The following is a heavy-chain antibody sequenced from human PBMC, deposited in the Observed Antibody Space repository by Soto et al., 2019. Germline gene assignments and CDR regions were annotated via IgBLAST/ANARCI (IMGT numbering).Heavy chain of an antibody. CDR3: ASDGRSDDRNPRGYYMDV. CDR2: INPSGGST. Sequence: QVQLVQSGAEVKKPGASVKVSCKASGYTFTSYYMHWVRQPPGQGLEWMGIINPSGGSTSYAQTCQCRGTKTRDTATSTAYIALRSQSYDDTAVYYCASDGRSDDRNPRGYYMDVWGKGTTVALSS. J-gene: IGHJ6*03. V-gene: IGHV1-46*03. CDR1: GYTFTSYY. D-gene: IGHD4-4*01.